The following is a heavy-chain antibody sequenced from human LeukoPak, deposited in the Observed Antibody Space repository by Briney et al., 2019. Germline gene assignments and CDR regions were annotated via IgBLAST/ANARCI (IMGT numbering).Heavy chain of an antibody. D-gene: IGHD2-8*02. J-gene: IGHJ4*02. CDR3: ATYRQVLLPFES. CDR2: IKTDGSNT. V-gene: IGHV3-74*01. CDR1: GFTFNNYW. Sequence: GGSLRLSCTASGFTFNNYWMHWVRQAPGKGLVWVSRIKTDGSNTNYADSVRGRFTISRDNSKSTLSLQMNSLRAEDTAIYYCATYRQVLLPFESWGQGTLVTVPS.